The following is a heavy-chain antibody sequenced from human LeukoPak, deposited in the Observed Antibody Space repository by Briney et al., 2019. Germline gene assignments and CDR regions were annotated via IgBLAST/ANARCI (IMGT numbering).Heavy chain of an antibody. CDR2: ISPSGDIT. J-gene: IGHJ4*02. CDR1: GFIFSSHG. Sequence: PGGSLRLSCAASGFIFSSHGMNWVRQAPGKGLEWVSGISPSGDITYYADSVKGRFTISRDNSKNTLYLQMNSLRADDTAVYYCVKDSRGGSYLGPTEYWGQGTLVTVSS. D-gene: IGHD1-26*01. V-gene: IGHV3-23*01. CDR3: VKDSRGGSYLGPTEY.